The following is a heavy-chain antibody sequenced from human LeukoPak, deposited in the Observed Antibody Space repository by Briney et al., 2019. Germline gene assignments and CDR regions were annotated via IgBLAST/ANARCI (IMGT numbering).Heavy chain of an antibody. CDR2: ISSSSATI. CDR1: GFTLDGYS. Sequence: GGSLRLSCAASGFTLDGYSMNWVRQAPGKGLEWVSYISSSSATIYHADSVKGRFTVSRDNAKNSLYLQMDSLRVEDTALYCCATHWKDYDSSDGNITDAIYICGERTMVTVSS. V-gene: IGHV3-48*01. J-gene: IGHJ3*02. CDR3: ATHWKDYDSSDGNITDAIYI. D-gene: IGHD3-22*01.